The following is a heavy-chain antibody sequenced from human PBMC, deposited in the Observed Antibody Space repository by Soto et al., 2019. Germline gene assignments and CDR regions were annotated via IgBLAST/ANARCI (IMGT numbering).Heavy chain of an antibody. D-gene: IGHD3-10*01. CDR1: GFTLSSYS. CDR2: ISSSSSYI. J-gene: IGHJ3*02. Sequence: GGSLRLSCAASGFTLSSYSMNWVRQAPGKGLEWVSSISSSSSYIYYADSVKGRFTISRDNAKNSLYLQMNSLRAEDTAVYYCARDRDRAFDIWGQGTMVTVSS. V-gene: IGHV3-21*01. CDR3: ARDRDRAFDI.